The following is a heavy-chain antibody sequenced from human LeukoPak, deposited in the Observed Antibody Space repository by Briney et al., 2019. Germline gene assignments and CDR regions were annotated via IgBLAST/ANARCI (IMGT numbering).Heavy chain of an antibody. Sequence: SGGSLRLSCAASGFIFSNYWMGWVRQAPGKRPEWVAKMNKDGSGKYYADSVKGRFTISKDNARNSVYLQMNSLRVEDTAVYYCARDPVEWEQLLDYWGQGTLVTVSS. V-gene: IGHV3-7*01. J-gene: IGHJ4*02. CDR1: GFIFSNYW. D-gene: IGHD1-26*01. CDR2: MNKDGSGK. CDR3: ARDPVEWEQLLDY.